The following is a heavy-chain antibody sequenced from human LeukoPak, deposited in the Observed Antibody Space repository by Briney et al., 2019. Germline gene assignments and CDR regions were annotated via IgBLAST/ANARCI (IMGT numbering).Heavy chain of an antibody. D-gene: IGHD3-3*01. J-gene: IGHJ4*02. Sequence: GGSLRLSCAASGFTFSNAWMSWVRQAPGKGLEWVGRIKSKTDGGTTDYAAPVKGRFTISRDDSKNTLYLQMNSLKTEDTAVYYCTTGRPFGGFWSGYSYYFDYWGQGTLVTVSS. CDR1: GFTFSNAW. CDR3: TTGRPFGGFWSGYSYYFDY. CDR2: IKSKTDGGTT. V-gene: IGHV3-15*01.